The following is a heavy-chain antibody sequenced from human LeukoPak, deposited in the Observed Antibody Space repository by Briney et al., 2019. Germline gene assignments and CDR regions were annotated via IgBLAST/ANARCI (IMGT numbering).Heavy chain of an antibody. CDR1: GFTFSSYA. CDR3: AKDPFNYYDSSAYYYVDY. D-gene: IGHD3-22*01. CDR2: ISGSGGST. V-gene: IGHV3-23*01. Sequence: GGSLRLSCAASGFTFSSYAMSWVRQAPGKGLEWVSAISGSGGSTYYADSVKGRFTISRDNSKNTLYLQMNSLRAEDTAVYYCAKDPFNYYDSSAYYYVDYWGQGTLVTVSS. J-gene: IGHJ4*02.